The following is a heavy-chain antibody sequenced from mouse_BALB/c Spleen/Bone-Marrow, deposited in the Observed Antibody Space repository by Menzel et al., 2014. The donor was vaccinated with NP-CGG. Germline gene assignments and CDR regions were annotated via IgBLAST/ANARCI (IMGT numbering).Heavy chain of an antibody. V-gene: IGHV1S81*02. CDR2: INPSNGGT. CDR3: TRSDGLYFPYWYFDV. J-gene: IGHJ1*01. Sequence: QVLLTGSGAELVKPGPSATLSCPASVFTFTSNYMYWVKQRPGQGLEWIGEINPSNGGTNFNEKFKSTATLTVDNSSSTAYMQLSSLTSEDSAVSDYTRSDGLYFPYWYFDVRAAWTPVP. CDR1: VFTFTSNY. D-gene: IGHD2-3*01.